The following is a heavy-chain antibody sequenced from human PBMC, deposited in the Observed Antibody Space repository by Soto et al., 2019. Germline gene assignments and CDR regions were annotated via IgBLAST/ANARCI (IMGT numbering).Heavy chain of an antibody. J-gene: IGHJ6*03. CDR2: TYYRSRWYN. D-gene: IGHD1-7*01. V-gene: IGHV6-1*01. CDR1: GDSVSSNSAA. CDR3: AGTTSLQWYYMDV. Sequence: QVQLQQSGPGLVRPSQTLSLTCAISGDSVSSNSAAWNWIRQSPSRGVEWLGRTYYRSRWYNDYAVSVKSVITVNPDTYKNQFSLHLTFVAPEDTAVDCGAGTTSLQWYYMDVWGKGTTVTVSS.